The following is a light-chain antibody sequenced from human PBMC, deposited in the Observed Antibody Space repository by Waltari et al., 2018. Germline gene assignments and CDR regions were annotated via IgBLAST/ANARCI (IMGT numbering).Light chain of an antibody. V-gene: IGLV2-18*01. CDR2: EVS. CDR3: AEWTDTSKIV. CDR1: TSDLVGYRR. J-gene: IGLJ2*01. Sequence: QSALTQPPSVSGSPEQSVTISCTGTTSDLVGYRRISWYQKAPGTAPKLLIFEVSNRASVVHDHFSGSKSGNTASLTISDLQAEDESHYYCAEWTDTSKIVFGGGTRVTVL.